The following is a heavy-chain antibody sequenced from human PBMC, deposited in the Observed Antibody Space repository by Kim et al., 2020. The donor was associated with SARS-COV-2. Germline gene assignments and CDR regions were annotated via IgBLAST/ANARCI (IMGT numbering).Heavy chain of an antibody. D-gene: IGHD3-3*01. CDR2: ISWNSGSI. V-gene: IGHV3-9*01. CDR3: AKGHLYYDFWSGYYRF. Sequence: GGSLRLSCAASGFTFGDYAMHWVRQAPGKGLEWVSGISWNSGSIGYADSVKGRFTISRDNAKNSLYLQMNSLRAEDTAFYYCAKGHLYYDFWSGYYRFWGQGTLVTVSS. J-gene: IGHJ4*02. CDR1: GFTFGDYA.